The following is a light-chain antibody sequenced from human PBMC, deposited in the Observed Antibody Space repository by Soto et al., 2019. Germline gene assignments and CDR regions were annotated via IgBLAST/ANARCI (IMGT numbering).Light chain of an antibody. CDR1: QSVSSSY. J-gene: IGKJ4*01. V-gene: IGKV3-20*01. CDR2: GAS. CDR3: QQYGS. Sequence: EIVLTQSPGTLSLSPGERATLSCRASQSVSSSYLAWYQQKPGQAPRLLIYGASSRATGIPDRFSGSGSGTGFTLTISRLGPEDLAVYYCQQYGSFGGGTKVEIK.